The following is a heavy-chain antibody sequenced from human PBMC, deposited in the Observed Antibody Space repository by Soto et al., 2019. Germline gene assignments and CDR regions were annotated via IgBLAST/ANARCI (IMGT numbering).Heavy chain of an antibody. CDR1: GYIFTSYS. J-gene: IGHJ5*02. Sequence: ASVKVSCKASGYIFTSYSMHWVRQAPGQSLEWMGWINAGNGNTKYSQRFQGRVTITRDTSASTAYMELSSLRSEDTAVYYCASGGTPPAAGTGYNWFDPWGQGTLVTVSS. V-gene: IGHV1-3*01. D-gene: IGHD6-13*01. CDR3: ASGGTPPAAGTGYNWFDP. CDR2: INAGNGNT.